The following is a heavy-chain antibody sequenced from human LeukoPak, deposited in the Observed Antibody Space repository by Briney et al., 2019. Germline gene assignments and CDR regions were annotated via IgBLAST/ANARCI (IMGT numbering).Heavy chain of an antibody. CDR2: ISSSSSYI. CDR3: ARDTNYYDSSGYYYRCFVP. D-gene: IGHD3-22*01. Sequence: GGSLRLSCAASGFTFSSYSMNWVRQAPGKGLEWVSSISSSSSYIYYADSVKGRFTISRDNAKNSLYLQMNSLRDEDTAVYYCARDTNYYDSSGYYYRCFVPWGQGTVVTVSS. CDR1: GFTFSSYS. V-gene: IGHV3-21*01. J-gene: IGHJ5*02.